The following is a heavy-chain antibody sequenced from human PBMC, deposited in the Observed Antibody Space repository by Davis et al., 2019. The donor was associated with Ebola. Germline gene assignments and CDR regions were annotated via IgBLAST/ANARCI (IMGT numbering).Heavy chain of an antibody. D-gene: IGHD6-6*01. Sequence: GESLKISCAASGFTFSSYAMSWVRQAPGKGLEWVSAISGSGGSTYYADSVKGRFTISRDNSKNTLYLQMNSLRAEDTAVYYCAKWKQLEVFDPWGQGTLVTVSS. V-gene: IGHV3-23*01. CDR2: ISGSGGST. CDR3: AKWKQLEVFDP. CDR1: GFTFSSYA. J-gene: IGHJ5*02.